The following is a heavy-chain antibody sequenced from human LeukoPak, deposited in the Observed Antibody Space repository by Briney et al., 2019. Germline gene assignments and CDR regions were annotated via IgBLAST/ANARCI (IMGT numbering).Heavy chain of an antibody. CDR2: ISSSSRAT. D-gene: IGHD4-4*01. Sequence: ETLSLTCAVYGGSFSGYYWSWVRQAPGKGLEWVSYISSSSRATYYADSVKGRFTISRDNAKNSLYLQMNSLTDEDTAVYYCAAYSNYAYSFDPWGQGTLVTVSS. V-gene: IGHV3-48*02. CDR1: GGSFSGYY. CDR3: AAYSNYAYSFDP. J-gene: IGHJ5*02.